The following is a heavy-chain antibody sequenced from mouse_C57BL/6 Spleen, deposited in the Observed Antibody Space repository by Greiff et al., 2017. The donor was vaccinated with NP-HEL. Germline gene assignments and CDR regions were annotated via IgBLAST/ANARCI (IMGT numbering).Heavy chain of an antibody. CDR1: GYAFSSSW. Sequence: QVQLKESGPELVKPGASVKISCKASGYAFSSSWMNWVKQRPGKGLEWIGRIYPGDGDTNYNGKFKGKATLTADKSSSTAYMQHSSLTSEDSAVYFCARGDYDYDYYSMDYWARGTSVTVSS. CDR3: ARGDYDYDYYSMDY. J-gene: IGHJ4*01. CDR2: IYPGDGDT. V-gene: IGHV1-82*01. D-gene: IGHD2-4*01.